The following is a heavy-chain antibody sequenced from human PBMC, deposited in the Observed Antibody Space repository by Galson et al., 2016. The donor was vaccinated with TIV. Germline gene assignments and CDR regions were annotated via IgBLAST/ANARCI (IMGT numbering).Heavy chain of an antibody. CDR2: VNPGGSII. D-gene: IGHD4-17*01. CDR3: ARQYDFGDYRGDAFDI. V-gene: IGHV5-51*03. Sequence: QSGAEVKKPGESLKISCKASGYRFTSYWIAWVRQVPGKGLEWVGVVNPGGSIIRYSPPFQGQVTISSDKSINTAYPQWISLKASDTATYYCARQYDFGDYRGDAFDIWGQGTMVIVSS. J-gene: IGHJ3*02. CDR1: GYRFTSYW.